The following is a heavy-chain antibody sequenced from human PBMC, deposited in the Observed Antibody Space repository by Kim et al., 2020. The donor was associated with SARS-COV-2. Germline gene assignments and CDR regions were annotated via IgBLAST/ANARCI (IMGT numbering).Heavy chain of an antibody. D-gene: IGHD3-22*01. V-gene: IGHV3-33*01. J-gene: IGHJ3*02. Sequence: GGSLRLSCAASGFIFSSYGMHWVRQAPGKGLEWVAVIWDDEKSDYYADSVKGRFTISRDNSKNTVYLQMNSLRGEDTAVYYCARSCADSTSGALDIWGQG. CDR1: GFIFSSYG. CDR2: IWDDEKSD. CDR3: ARSCADSTSGALDI.